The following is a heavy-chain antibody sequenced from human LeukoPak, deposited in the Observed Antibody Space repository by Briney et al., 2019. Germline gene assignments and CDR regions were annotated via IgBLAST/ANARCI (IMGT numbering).Heavy chain of an antibody. V-gene: IGHV4-4*07. D-gene: IGHD3-22*01. CDR3: ARANYYDSGGYYPGWFDP. Sequence: SETLSLTCTVSGGSISSYYWSWIRQPAGKGLEWIGRIYTTGSTNYSPSLKSRVTMSVDTSKNQFSLKQSSLTAADTAVYYCARANYYDSGGYYPGWFDPWGQGTLVTVSS. CDR1: GGSISSYY. J-gene: IGHJ5*02. CDR2: IYTTGST.